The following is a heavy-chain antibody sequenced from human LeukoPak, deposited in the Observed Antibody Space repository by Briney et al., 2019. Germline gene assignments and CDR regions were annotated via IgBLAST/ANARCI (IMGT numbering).Heavy chain of an antibody. D-gene: IGHD3-22*01. V-gene: IGHV3-33*08. CDR3: ARVRRYYDSSGQFDY. CDR2: IWYDGSNK. CDR1: GFTFSSYG. J-gene: IGHJ4*02. Sequence: GGSLRLSCAASGFTFSSYGMHWVRQAPGKGLEWVAVIWYDGSNKYYADSVKGRFTISRDNSKNTLYLQMNSLRAEDTAVYYCARVRRYYDSSGQFDYWGQGTLVSVSS.